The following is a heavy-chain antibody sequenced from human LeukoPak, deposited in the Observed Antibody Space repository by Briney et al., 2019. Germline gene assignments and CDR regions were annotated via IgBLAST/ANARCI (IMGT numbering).Heavy chain of an antibody. D-gene: IGHD1-26*01. CDR3: ARYSGSFSKSFDS. CDR1: RYSVTNNC. Sequence: WESLKIWSKLSRYSVTNNCLGWVRQLPGKGMERMGIIFPSDSDTRYSPSFQGQVTISADKSISTAYLQWSSLKASDTAMYYCARYSGSFSKSFDSWGQGTLVTVSS. V-gene: IGHV5-51*01. J-gene: IGHJ4*02. CDR2: IFPSDSDT.